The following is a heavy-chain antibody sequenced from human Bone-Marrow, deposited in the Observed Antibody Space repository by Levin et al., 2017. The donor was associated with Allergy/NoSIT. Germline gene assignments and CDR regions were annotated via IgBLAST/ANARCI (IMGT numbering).Heavy chain of an antibody. CDR2: INHSGST. CDR1: GASFSDSH. J-gene: IGHJ4*02. Sequence: SQTLSLTCFVYGASFSDSHWTWIRQPPGKGLEWIGEINHSGSTNYNPSLRSRVIISVDTSKNQFSLQLSSVTAADTALYYCAREMGHFDFWGQGALVTVSS. D-gene: IGHD2-8*01. CDR3: AREMGHFDF. V-gene: IGHV4-34*01.